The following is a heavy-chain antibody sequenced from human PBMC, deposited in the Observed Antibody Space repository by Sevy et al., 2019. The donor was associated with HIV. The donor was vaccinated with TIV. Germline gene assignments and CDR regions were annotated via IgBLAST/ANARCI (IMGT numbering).Heavy chain of an antibody. CDR3: TGDFRGAYYGLGIPPPHFDY. J-gene: IGHJ4*02. Sequence: GGSLRLSCTASGFTLGDYAMSWFRQAPGKGLEWVGFIRSKAYGGTTEYAAPVKGRFTISRDDSKSIAYLQMNSLKTEDTAVYYCTGDFRGAYYGLGIPPPHFDYWGQGTLVTVSS. CDR1: GFTLGDYA. V-gene: IGHV3-49*03. CDR2: IRSKAYGGTT. D-gene: IGHD3-10*01.